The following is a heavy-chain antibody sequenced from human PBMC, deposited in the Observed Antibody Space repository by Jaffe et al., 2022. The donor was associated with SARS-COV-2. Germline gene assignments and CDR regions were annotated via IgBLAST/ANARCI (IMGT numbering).Heavy chain of an antibody. J-gene: IGHJ6*02. CDR1: GDSVSSNSVA. D-gene: IGHD4-17*01. CDR2: TYYRSKWYN. V-gene: IGHV6-1*01. CDR3: ARYDYGDDGVYYGMDV. Sequence: QVQLQQSGPGLVKPSQTLSLTCAISGDSVSSNSVAWNWIRQSPSRGLEWLGRTYYRSKWYNDYAVSVKSRISINPDTSKNQFSLQLNSVTAEDTAVYYCARYDYGDDGVYYGMDVWGQGTTVTVSS.